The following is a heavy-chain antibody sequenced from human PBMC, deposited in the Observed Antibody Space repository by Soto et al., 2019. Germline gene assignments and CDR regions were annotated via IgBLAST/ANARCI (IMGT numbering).Heavy chain of an antibody. J-gene: IGHJ4*02. Sequence: QVQLQESGPGLVKPSGTLSLTCAVSGDSITSNVWWSWVRQPPGKGLEWIGEVYHNRLTHYNPSLRSRATMSVDTSKNQFSLKLASVTAADTAIYYCARDAAVPGETDRFDYWGQGTLVTVSS. CDR2: VYHNRLT. CDR3: ARDAAVPGETDRFDY. V-gene: IGHV4-4*02. D-gene: IGHD6-19*01. CDR1: GDSITSNVW.